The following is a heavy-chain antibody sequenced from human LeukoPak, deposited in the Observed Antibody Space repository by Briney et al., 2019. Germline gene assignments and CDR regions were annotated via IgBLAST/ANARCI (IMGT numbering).Heavy chain of an antibody. D-gene: IGHD6-19*01. CDR3: AKPELAGPGVPYYFDY. J-gene: IGHJ4*02. CDR1: GFTFSSYG. Sequence: GGSLRLSCAASGFTFSSYGMHWVRQAPGKGLEWVAVISYDGSNKYYADSVKGRFTISRDNSKNTLYLQMNSLRAEDTAVYYCAKPELAGPGVPYYFDYWGQGTLVTVSS. V-gene: IGHV3-30*18. CDR2: ISYDGSNK.